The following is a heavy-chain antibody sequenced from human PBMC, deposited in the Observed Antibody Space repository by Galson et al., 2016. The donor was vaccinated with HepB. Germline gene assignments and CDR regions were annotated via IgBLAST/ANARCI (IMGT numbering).Heavy chain of an antibody. CDR1: GFTFSSYA. Sequence: SLRLSCAASGFTFSSYAMTWVRQAPGKGLEWVSGISGGGDSAYYGDSVKGRFSISRDNSKNTLYLQMNSLRADDTAVYFCAKDQTTYDPGWYFDIWGRGTLVTVSS. CDR2: ISGGGDSA. CDR3: AKDQTTYDPGWYFDI. D-gene: IGHD3-3*01. J-gene: IGHJ2*01. V-gene: IGHV3-23*01.